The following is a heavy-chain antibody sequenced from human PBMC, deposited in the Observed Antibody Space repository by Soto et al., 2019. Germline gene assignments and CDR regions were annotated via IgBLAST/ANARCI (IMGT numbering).Heavy chain of an antibody. D-gene: IGHD2-21*01. J-gene: IGHJ4*02. Sequence: EVQLVESGGGLVKPGGSLRLSCAASGFTFSSYSMNWVRQAPGKGLVWVSSISGRSDYIYYADSVKGRFTISKDNAQNSLYLQMNILRAEDTAVYYCARDCGFDYWGQGTLATVSS. V-gene: IGHV3-21*06. CDR2: ISGRSDYI. CDR3: ARDCGFDY. CDR1: GFTFSSYS.